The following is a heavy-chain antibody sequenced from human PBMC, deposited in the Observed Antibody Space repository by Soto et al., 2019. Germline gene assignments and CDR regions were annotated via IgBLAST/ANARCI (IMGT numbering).Heavy chain of an antibody. J-gene: IGHJ6*02. V-gene: IGHV3-9*01. CDR2: ISWNSGSI. D-gene: IGHD6-13*01. CDR1: GFTFDDYA. Sequence: PVGSLRLSCAASGFTFDDYAIHWVRQAPGKGLEWVSGISWNSGSIGYADSVKGRFTISRDNAKNSLYLQMNSLRAEDTALYYCAKDRGIAAAGGSYYYYYGMDVWGQGTTVTVSS. CDR3: AKDRGIAAAGGSYYYYYGMDV.